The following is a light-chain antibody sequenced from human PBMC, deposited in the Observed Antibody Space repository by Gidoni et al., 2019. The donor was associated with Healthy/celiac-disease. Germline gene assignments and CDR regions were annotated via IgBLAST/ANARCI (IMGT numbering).Light chain of an antibody. Sequence: DIQMSQSPSTLSASVGDRVTITRRDSQSISSWLAWYQQKPGKAPKLLGYKASSLGSGVPSRFSGCGSETEFTLTIIRLQPDDFATYYCQQYYSYSTFXQXTKVEIK. J-gene: IGKJ1*01. V-gene: IGKV1-5*03. CDR1: QSISSW. CDR2: KAS. CDR3: QQYYSYST.